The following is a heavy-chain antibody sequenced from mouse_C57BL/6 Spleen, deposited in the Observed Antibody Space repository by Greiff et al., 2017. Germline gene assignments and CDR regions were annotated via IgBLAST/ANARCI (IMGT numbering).Heavy chain of an antibody. CDR3: ARFTTVVAD. D-gene: IGHD1-1*01. V-gene: IGHV1-59*01. CDR2: IDPSDSYT. Sequence: VQLQQSGAELVRPGTSVKLSCKASGYTFTSYWMHWVKQRPGQGLEWIGVIDPSDSYTNYNQKFKGKATLTVDTSSSTAYMQLSSLTSEDSAVYYCARFTTVVADWGQGTLVTVSA. CDR1: GYTFTSYW. J-gene: IGHJ3*01.